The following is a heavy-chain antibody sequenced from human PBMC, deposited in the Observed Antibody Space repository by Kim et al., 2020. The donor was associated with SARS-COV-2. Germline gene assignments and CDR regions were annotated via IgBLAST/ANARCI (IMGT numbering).Heavy chain of an antibody. D-gene: IGHD3-16*02. Sequence: GGSLRLSCAASGFTFSSYAMSWVRQAPGKGLEWVAAISGSGGSKYYADSVKGRFTISRDNSKNTLYLQMNSLRAEDTAVYYCAKDERIMITFGGVIVPPSYCMDVWGQGTTVTVSS. CDR1: GFTFSSYA. V-gene: IGHV3-23*01. J-gene: IGHJ6*02. CDR3: AKDERIMITFGGVIVPPSYCMDV. CDR2: ISGSGGSK.